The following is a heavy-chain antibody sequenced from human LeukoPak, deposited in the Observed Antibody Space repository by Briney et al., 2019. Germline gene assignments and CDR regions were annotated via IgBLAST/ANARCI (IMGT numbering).Heavy chain of an antibody. CDR3: ARVSNYYDSSGYYFSY. Sequence: PGGSLRLSCAASGFTFSYYTIHWVRQAPGKGLEWVAVISYDGSNEYYADSVKGRFTISRDNSKNTLYLQMNSLRVEDTAVYYCARVSNYYDSSGYYFSYWGQGTLVTVSS. CDR1: GFTFSYYT. D-gene: IGHD3-22*01. J-gene: IGHJ4*02. V-gene: IGHV3-30-3*01. CDR2: ISYDGSNE.